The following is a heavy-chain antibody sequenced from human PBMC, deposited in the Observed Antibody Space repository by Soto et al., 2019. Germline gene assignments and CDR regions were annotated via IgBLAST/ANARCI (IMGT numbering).Heavy chain of an antibody. CDR1: GYTFTSYY. CDR3: ARVGEYCSSTSCYTLFGSDY. J-gene: IGHJ4*02. Sequence: QVQLVQSGAEVKKPGASVKVSCKASGYTFTSYYMHWVRQAPGQGLEWMGIINPSGGSTSYAQKFKGRVTMTRDTSTSTVYMELSSLRSEDTAVYYCARVGEYCSSTSCYTLFGSDYWGQGTLVTVSS. CDR2: INPSGGST. D-gene: IGHD2-2*02. V-gene: IGHV1-46*01.